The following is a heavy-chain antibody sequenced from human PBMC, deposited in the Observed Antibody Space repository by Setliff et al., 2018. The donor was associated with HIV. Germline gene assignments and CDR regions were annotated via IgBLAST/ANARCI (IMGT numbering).Heavy chain of an antibody. D-gene: IGHD3-16*01. CDR1: GYSFTGYW. J-gene: IGHJ3*02. Sequence: GESLKISCKGSGYSFTGYWIGWVRQMPGKGLEWMGIIYSGDSETRYSPSFQGRVTFSADKSISTAYLQWSSLKASDTAMYYCAREIRTIEGGALDIWGQGTSVTVSS. V-gene: IGHV5-51*01. CDR3: AREIRTIEGGALDI. CDR2: IYSGDSET.